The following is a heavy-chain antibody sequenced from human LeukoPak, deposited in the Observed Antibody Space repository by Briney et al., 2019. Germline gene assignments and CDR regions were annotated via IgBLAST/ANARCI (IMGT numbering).Heavy chain of an antibody. CDR1: GYTFRQYS. CDR2: LSPSHTTR. CDR3: ARDYILALETENGDGFAI. J-gene: IGHJ3*02. D-gene: IGHD3-3*01. V-gene: IGHV1-18*01. Sequence: ASVKVSCKASGYTFRQYSTSWVRQAPGKGLEWMGWLSPSHTTRVYAQQFQGRVTMTADTNTNTVSMELRSLTSDDTAVYFCARDYILALETENGDGFAIWGQGTVVSVSS.